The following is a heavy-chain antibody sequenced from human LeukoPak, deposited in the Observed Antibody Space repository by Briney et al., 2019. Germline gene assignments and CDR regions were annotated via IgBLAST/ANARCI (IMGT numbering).Heavy chain of an antibody. V-gene: IGHV4-34*01. CDR2: INHSGST. CDR3: ASQRGAFDI. Sequence: SETLSLTCAVYGGSFSGYYWSWIRQPPGKGLEWIGEINHSGSTNYNPSLKSRVTISVDTSKNQFSLKLSSVTAADTAVYYCASQRGAFDIWGKGTMVTVSS. CDR1: GGSFSGYY. J-gene: IGHJ3*02.